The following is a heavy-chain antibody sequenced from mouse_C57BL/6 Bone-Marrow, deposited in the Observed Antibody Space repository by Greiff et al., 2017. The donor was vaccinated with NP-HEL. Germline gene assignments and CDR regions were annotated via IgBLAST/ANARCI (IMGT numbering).Heavy chain of an antibody. CDR1: GYTFTSYW. J-gene: IGHJ4*01. V-gene: IGHV1-50*01. CDR2: IDPSDSYT. Sequence: QVQLQQPGAELVKPGASVKLSCKASGYTFTSYWMQWVKQRPGQGLEWIGEIDPSDSYTNYNQKFKGKATLTVDTSSSTAYMQLSSLTSEDSAVYYCAYYSNYGSAMDYWGQGTSVTVSS. CDR3: AYYSNYGSAMDY. D-gene: IGHD2-5*01.